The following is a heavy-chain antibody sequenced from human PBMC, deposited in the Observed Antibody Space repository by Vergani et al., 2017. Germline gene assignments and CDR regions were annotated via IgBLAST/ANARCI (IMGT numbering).Heavy chain of an antibody. CDR2: ISGSGGST. CDR3: AKESIAAAGTGSDYYGMDV. CDR1: GFTFSSYA. Sequence: VQLVESGGGVVQPGRSLRLSCAASGFTFSSYAMSWVRQAPGKGLEWVSAISGSGGSTYYADSVKGRFTIARDNSKNTLYLQMNSLRAEDTAVYYCAKESIAAAGTGSDYYGMDVWGQGTTVTVSS. J-gene: IGHJ6*02. D-gene: IGHD6-13*01. V-gene: IGHV3-23*04.